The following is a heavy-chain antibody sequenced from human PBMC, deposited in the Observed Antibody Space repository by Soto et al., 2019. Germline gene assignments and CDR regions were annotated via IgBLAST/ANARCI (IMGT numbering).Heavy chain of an antibody. V-gene: IGHV2-5*01. Sequence: SGPTLVNPTPTLTLTCTFSGFSLSPSGVGVGWIRQPPGKALEWLALIYWNDDKRYSPSLKSRLTITKDTSKNQVVLKKTNMDPVDQATYYCAHGLSATPRIVALGGVWFDPWGQGTLVTVSS. CDR2: IYWNDDK. CDR1: GFSLSPSGVG. CDR3: AHGLSATPRIVALGGVWFDP. D-gene: IGHD3-22*01. J-gene: IGHJ5*02.